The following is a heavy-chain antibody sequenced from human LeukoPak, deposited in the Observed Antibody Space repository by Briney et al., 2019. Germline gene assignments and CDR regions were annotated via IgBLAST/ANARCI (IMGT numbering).Heavy chain of an antibody. CDR3: ARGMQLLVRDAFDV. CDR1: GGSISSSSYY. J-gene: IGHJ3*01. V-gene: IGHV4-39*07. D-gene: IGHD6-13*01. Sequence: SETLSLTCTVSGGSISSSSYYWGWIRKPPGKGLAWIGSIYYSGSTYYNPSLKSRVTISVDTSKNQFSLKLSSVTAADTAVYYCARGMQLLVRDAFDVWGLGTMVTVSS. CDR2: IYYSGST.